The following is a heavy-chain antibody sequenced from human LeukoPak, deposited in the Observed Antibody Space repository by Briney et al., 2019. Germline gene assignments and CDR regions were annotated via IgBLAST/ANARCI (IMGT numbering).Heavy chain of an antibody. CDR2: IYYSGST. CDR1: GGSISSGGYY. D-gene: IGHD2-15*01. V-gene: IGHV4-31*03. Sequence: SETLSLTCTVSGGSISSGGYYWSWIRQHPGKGMEWIGYIYYSGSTYYNPSLKSRVTISVDTSKNQFSLKLSSVTAADTAVYYCARGGGWPLTLLWSQGTLVTVSS. CDR3: ARGGGWPLTLL. J-gene: IGHJ4*02.